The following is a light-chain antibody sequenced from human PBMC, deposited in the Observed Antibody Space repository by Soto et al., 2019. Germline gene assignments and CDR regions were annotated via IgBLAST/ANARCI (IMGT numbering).Light chain of an antibody. Sequence: DIQMTQSPSSLSASVVDRVTITSQASQDIRTWLAWYQQKPGKAPILLIYGASTLHSGVPSRFSGRGSGTEFTLTISSLQPEDFATYYCQQLNSYPLTFGGGTKVDIK. CDR2: GAS. J-gene: IGKJ4*01. V-gene: IGKV1-9*01. CDR3: QQLNSYPLT. CDR1: QDIRTW.